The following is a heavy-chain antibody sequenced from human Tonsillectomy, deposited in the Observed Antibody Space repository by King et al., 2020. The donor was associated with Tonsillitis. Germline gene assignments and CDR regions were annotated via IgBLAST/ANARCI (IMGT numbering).Heavy chain of an antibody. CDR1: GYSFPNYW. J-gene: IGHJ6*02. CDR2: IDPSDSYT. CDR3: ARKDSVTWYFYYGMDV. D-gene: IGHD3-22*01. V-gene: IGHV5-10-1*03. Sequence: QLVQSGAEVKKPGESLRISCKGSGYSFPNYWISWVRQTPGKGLEWMGKIDPSDSYTNYSPTFQGHVTISVDKSISTAYLQWSSLKASDTAMYYCARKDSVTWYFYYGMDVWGQGTTVTVSS.